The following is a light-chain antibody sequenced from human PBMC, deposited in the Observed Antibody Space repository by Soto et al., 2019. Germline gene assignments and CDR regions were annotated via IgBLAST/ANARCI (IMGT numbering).Light chain of an antibody. CDR3: MQPLQSWK. CDR2: LGS. V-gene: IGKV2-28*01. CDR1: QSLLHSNGYNY. J-gene: IGKJ1*01. Sequence: DIVITQSPLPLPVTPGDPASISCRSSQSLLHSNGYNYLDWYLQKPGQSPQLLIYLGSNRASGVPDRFSGSGSGTDFTLKISRVEAEDVGVYYCMQPLQSWKFGQGTKV.